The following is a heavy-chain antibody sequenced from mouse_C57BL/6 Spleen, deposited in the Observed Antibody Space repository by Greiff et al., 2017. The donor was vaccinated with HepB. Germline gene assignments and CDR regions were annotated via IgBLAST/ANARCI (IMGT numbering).Heavy chain of an antibody. CDR1: GFTFSDYY. J-gene: IGHJ4*01. CDR2: INYDGSST. D-gene: IGHD2-10*02. V-gene: IGHV5-16*01. Sequence: EVMLVESEGGLVQPGSSMKLSCTASGFTFSDYYMAWVRQVPEKGLEWVANINYDGSSTYYLDSLMSRFIISRDNAKNMLYLQMSSLKSEDTATYYCARDGYGNYAMDYWGQGTSVTVSS. CDR3: ARDGYGNYAMDY.